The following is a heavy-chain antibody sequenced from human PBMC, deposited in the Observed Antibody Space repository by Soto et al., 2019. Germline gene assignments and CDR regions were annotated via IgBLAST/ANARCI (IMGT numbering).Heavy chain of an antibody. CDR2: IYHSGST. D-gene: IGHD1-26*01. CDR1: GGSISSSNW. Sequence: QVQLQESGPGLVKPSGTLSLTCAVSGGSISSSNWWSWVRQPPGKGLEWIGEIYHSGSTNYNPSLKSRVTISVDKSQNQFSLKLSSVTAADTAVYYCARDGSGSYARQYYFAYWGQGTLVTVSS. CDR3: ARDGSGSYARQYYFAY. J-gene: IGHJ4*02. V-gene: IGHV4-4*02.